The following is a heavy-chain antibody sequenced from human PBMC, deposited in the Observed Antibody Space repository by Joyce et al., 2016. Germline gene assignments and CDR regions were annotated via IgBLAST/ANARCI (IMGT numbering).Heavy chain of an antibody. V-gene: IGHV1-2*02. CDR1: GYTFTGYY. Sequence: QVQLVQSGAEVKKPGASVKVSCKASGYTFTGYYMHWVRQAPGQGLEWMGWINPNSGGTNYSEKFQGRVTMTRETSISTAYMELSGLRSDDTAIYYCARAHFYDNTGYPIWGRGTLVTVSS. CDR3: ARAHFYDNTGYPI. D-gene: IGHD3-22*01. CDR2: INPNSGGT. J-gene: IGHJ4*02.